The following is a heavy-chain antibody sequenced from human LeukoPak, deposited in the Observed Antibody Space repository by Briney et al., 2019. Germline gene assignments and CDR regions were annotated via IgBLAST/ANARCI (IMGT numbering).Heavy chain of an antibody. CDR1: GGSNSGSYY. Sequence: PSQTLSLTCTVSGGSNSGSYYWTWIRQPAGKGLEWIGRIYTSGSTNYNPSLTSRVTVSLDPSKNQFSLKLSSVTAADTAVYYCAREKSYSSSFGYWGQGTLVTVSS. CDR3: AREKSYSSSFGY. J-gene: IGHJ4*02. V-gene: IGHV4-61*02. CDR2: IYTSGST. D-gene: IGHD6-6*01.